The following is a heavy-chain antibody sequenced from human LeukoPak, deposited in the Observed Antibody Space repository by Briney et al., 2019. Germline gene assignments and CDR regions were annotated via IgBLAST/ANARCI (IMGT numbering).Heavy chain of an antibody. D-gene: IGHD3-10*01. CDR3: ARVLWFGECIDY. V-gene: IGHV1-18*01. CDR2: ISAFNGNT. Sequence: ASVKVSCKASGYTFTSYGISWVRQAPGHGLEWMGWISAFNGNTNYAQKLQGRVTMTTDTSTSTAYMELRSLRSDDTAVYYCARVLWFGECIDYWGQGTLVTVSS. J-gene: IGHJ4*02. CDR1: GYTFTSYG.